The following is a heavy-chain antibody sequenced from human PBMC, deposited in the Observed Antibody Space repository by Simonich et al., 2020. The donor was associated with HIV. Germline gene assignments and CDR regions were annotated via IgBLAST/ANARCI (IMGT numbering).Heavy chain of an antibody. D-gene: IGHD2-2*01. CDR2: INNSGST. J-gene: IGHJ4*02. Sequence: QVQLQQWAAGLLRPSKTRSSTCPVYGGSSIGSSWGWIRQPPGKGLEWIGEINNSGSTNYNPSLKSRVTISVDTSKNQFSLKLSSVTAADTAVYYCARGFYQRLYYFDYWGQGTLVTVSS. V-gene: IGHV4-34*01. CDR1: GGSSIGSS. CDR3: ARGFYQRLYYFDY.